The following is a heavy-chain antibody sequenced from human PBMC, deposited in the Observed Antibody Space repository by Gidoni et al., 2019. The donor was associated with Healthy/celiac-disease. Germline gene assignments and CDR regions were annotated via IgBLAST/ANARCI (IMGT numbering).Heavy chain of an antibody. CDR3: ARAGRYCSGGSCYSIDY. J-gene: IGHJ4*02. CDR1: GGTFSSST. Sequence: QVQLVQSGAEVKKPGSSVKVSCKASGGTFSSSTISWVRQAPGQGLEWMGRIIPILGIANYAQKFQGRVTITADKSTSTAYMELSSLRSEDTAVYYCARAGRYCSGGSCYSIDYWGQGTLVTVSS. D-gene: IGHD2-15*01. V-gene: IGHV1-69*02. CDR2: IIPILGIA.